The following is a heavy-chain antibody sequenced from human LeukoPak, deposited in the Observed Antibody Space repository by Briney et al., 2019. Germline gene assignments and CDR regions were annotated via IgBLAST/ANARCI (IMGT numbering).Heavy chain of an antibody. CDR2: ISSSSSYI. D-gene: IGHD5-24*01. V-gene: IGHV3-21*01. J-gene: IGHJ5*02. CDR1: GFTFSSYS. CDR3: ARDTSPLQRWLQEWYNWFDP. Sequence: GGTLRLSCAASGFTFSSYSMSWVRQAPGKGLEWVSSISSSSSYIYYADSVKGRFTLSKDYAKNSLYRQMNSLRAEDTAVYYWARDTSPLQRWLQEWYNWFDPWGQGTLVTVSS.